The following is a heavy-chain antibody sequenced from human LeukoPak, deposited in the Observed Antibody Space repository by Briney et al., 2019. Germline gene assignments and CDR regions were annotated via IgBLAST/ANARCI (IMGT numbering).Heavy chain of an antibody. CDR2: ISYDGSNK. Sequence: PSGRSLRLSCAASGFTFSSYAMHWVRQAPGKGLEWVAVISYDGSNKYYADSVKGRFTISRDNSKNTLYLQMNSLRAEDTAVYYCARPNYGDYVSAPTPFDLWGRGTLVTVSS. V-gene: IGHV3-30-3*01. CDR3: ARPNYGDYVSAPTPFDL. J-gene: IGHJ2*01. CDR1: GFTFSSYA. D-gene: IGHD4-17*01.